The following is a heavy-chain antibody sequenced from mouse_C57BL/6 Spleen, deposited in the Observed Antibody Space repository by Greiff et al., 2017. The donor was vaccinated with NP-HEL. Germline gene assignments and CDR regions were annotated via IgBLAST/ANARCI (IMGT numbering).Heavy chain of an antibody. D-gene: IGHD1-1*02. Sequence: QVQLQQSGPELVKPGASVKISCKASGYAFSSSWMNWVKQRPGKGLEWIGRIYPGDGDTNYNGKFKGKATLTVDKSSSTAYMQLSSLTSEDSAVYFCARDGFFGNYLDYWGQGTTLTVSS. CDR2: IYPGDGDT. CDR3: ARDGFFGNYLDY. J-gene: IGHJ2*01. V-gene: IGHV1-82*01. CDR1: GYAFSSSW.